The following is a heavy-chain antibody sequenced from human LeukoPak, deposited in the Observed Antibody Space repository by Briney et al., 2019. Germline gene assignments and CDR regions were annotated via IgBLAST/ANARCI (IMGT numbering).Heavy chain of an antibody. Sequence: GGSLRLSCAASGFTFRSHWMHWVRQVPGKGLVWVSRITSDGSSTSYADSVKGRFTISRDNAKNKLYLQMNSLRAEDTAVYYCARDTGYSFADWGQGTLVTVSS. CDR2: ITSDGSST. V-gene: IGHV3-74*01. CDR1: GFTFRSHW. J-gene: IGHJ4*02. CDR3: ARDTGYSFAD. D-gene: IGHD5-18*01.